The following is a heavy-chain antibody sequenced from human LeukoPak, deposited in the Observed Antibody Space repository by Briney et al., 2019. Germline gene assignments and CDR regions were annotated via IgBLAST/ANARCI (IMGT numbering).Heavy chain of an antibody. CDR2: IYWNDDK. D-gene: IGHD1-1*01. CDR3: AHRVSAHMTDLNDVFDI. V-gene: IGHV2-5*01. CDR1: GFSLTARGVG. J-gene: IGHJ3*02. Sequence: SGPTLVKPTQTLTLTCTFSGFSLTARGVGVCWIRQPPGKALEWLTLIYWNDDKRYSPSLRKRLTIAKDTSKNEVVLTMTDMSPVDTGTYFCAHRVSAHMTDLNDVFDIWGQGTMVTVSS.